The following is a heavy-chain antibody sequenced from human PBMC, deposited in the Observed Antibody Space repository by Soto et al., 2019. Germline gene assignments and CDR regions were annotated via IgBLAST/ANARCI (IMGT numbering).Heavy chain of an antibody. CDR3: ARPYYSDGRGYHEN. CDR2: ITTANGTT. D-gene: IGHD3-22*01. J-gene: IGHJ4*02. Sequence: QVQLVQSGAEGKKPGASVKVSCKASGYTFTSYAMPWVRQTPGLRLEWMGWITTANGTTKYSHTFQGRVTFTRATSASTTYMELRSLRSEDTAVYYCARPYYSDGRGYHENSGQGTLVTVSS. V-gene: IGHV1-3*04. CDR1: GYTFTSYA.